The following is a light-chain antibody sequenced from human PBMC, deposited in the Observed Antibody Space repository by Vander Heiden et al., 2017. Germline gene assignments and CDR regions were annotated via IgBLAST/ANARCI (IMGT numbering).Light chain of an antibody. J-gene: IGKJ1*01. CDR2: GAT. CDR3: QQYHASPRT. Sequence: EIVLTQSHGTLSLSPGERGTLSCRASQSFSSNYLARYQQKPGQAPRLLIYGATNRATGIPDRFSGSGSGTDFTLTISRLEPEDFAVYYCQQYHASPRTFGQGTNVEIK. CDR1: QSFSSNY. V-gene: IGKV3-20*01.